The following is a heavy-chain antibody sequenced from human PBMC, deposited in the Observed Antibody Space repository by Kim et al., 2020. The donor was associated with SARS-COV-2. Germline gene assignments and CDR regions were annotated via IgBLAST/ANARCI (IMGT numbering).Heavy chain of an antibody. J-gene: IGHJ5*02. CDR2: IKGDGSLK. V-gene: IGHV3-7*01. CDR1: GFTFSNSW. Sequence: GGSLRLSCTASGFTFSNSWLSWVRQAPGKGLEWVANIKGDGSLKYYVDSVKGRFTISRDNAKNSLYLQMNNLRADDTAIYYCATLGRSNSYSSWGQGTLV. D-gene: IGHD6-13*01. CDR3: ATLGRSNSYSS.